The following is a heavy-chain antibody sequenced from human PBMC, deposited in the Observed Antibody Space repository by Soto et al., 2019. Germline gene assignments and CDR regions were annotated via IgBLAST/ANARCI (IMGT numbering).Heavy chain of an antibody. J-gene: IGHJ4*02. Sequence: EVQLVESGGGLVKPGGSLRLSCAASGFTFSSYSMNWVRQAPGKGLEWVSSISSSSSYIYYADSVKGRFTISRDNAKNSLYLQMNSLRAEDTAVYYCARATMVRGVMAPDYWGQGTLVTVSS. D-gene: IGHD3-10*01. CDR2: ISSSSSYI. CDR3: ARATMVRGVMAPDY. V-gene: IGHV3-21*01. CDR1: GFTFSSYS.